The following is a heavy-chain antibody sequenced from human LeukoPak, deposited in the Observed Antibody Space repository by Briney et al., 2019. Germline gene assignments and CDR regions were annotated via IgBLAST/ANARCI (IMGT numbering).Heavy chain of an antibody. CDR3: ARECPAYVLRYFDWAGTQYNWFDP. D-gene: IGHD3-9*01. J-gene: IGHJ5*02. CDR2: IYSGGRT. V-gene: IGHV3-66*02. Sequence: GGSLRLSCAASGFTVSSNYMSWVRQAPGKGLEWVSVIYSGGRTYYADSVKGRFAISRDNSKNTLYLQMNSLRAEDTAVYYCARECPAYVLRYFDWAGTQYNWFDPWGQGTLVTVSS. CDR1: GFTVSSNY.